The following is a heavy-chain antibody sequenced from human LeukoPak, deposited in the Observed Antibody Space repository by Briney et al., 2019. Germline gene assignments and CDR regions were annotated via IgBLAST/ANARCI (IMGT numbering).Heavy chain of an antibody. V-gene: IGHV4-39*07. D-gene: IGHD3-3*01. J-gene: IGHJ4*02. CDR3: ARGYYDFWSGYYGPIDY. Sequence: SETLSLTCTVSGGSISSSSYYWGWIRQPPGKGLEWIGSIYYSGSTYYNPSLKSRVTISVDTSKNQFSLKLSSVTAADTAVYYCARGYYDFWSGYYGPIDYWGQGTLVTVSS. CDR1: GGSISSSSYY. CDR2: IYYSGST.